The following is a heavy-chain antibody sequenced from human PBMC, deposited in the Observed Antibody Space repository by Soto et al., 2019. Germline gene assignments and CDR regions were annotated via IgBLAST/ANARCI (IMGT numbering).Heavy chain of an antibody. CDR3: ARDGFTQLWSQDCYYGLDV. CDR1: GYSFTSYW. D-gene: IGHD3-10*01. CDR2: IDPSDSYT. J-gene: IGHJ6*02. Sequence: PGESLKISCKGSGYSFTSYWISWVRQMPGKGLEWMGRIDPSDSYTNYSPSFQGHATMSRDTSISTAYLELSRLKSDDTAVYYCARDGFTQLWSQDCYYGLDVWGQGTTVTVSS. V-gene: IGHV5-10-1*01.